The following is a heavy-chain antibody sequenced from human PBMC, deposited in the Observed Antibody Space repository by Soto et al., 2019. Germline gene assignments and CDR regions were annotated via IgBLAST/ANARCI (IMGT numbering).Heavy chain of an antibody. CDR3: ARAVVGFGVVIITNDAFDI. J-gene: IGHJ3*02. Sequence: QVQLVQSGAEVKKPGASVKVSCKASGYTFTSYDINWVRQATGQGLEWMGWMNPNSGNTGYAQKFQGRVTMTRNTSISTAYMEVSSLRSEDTAVYYCARAVVGFGVVIITNDAFDIWGQGTMVTVSS. V-gene: IGHV1-8*01. D-gene: IGHD3-3*01. CDR1: GYTFTSYD. CDR2: MNPNSGNT.